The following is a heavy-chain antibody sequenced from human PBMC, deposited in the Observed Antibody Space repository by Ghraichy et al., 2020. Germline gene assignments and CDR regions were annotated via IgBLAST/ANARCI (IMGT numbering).Heavy chain of an antibody. CDR3: ARDLFFDP. CDR1: GFTFSTFS. Sequence: ETLSLTCAASGFTFSTFSMSWVRQAPGRGLEWVANINQYGSERDYVDSVKGRFTISRDNAKNSLYLLMNSLRAEDTAVYYCARDLFFDPWGQGTLVTVSS. V-gene: IGHV3-7*03. J-gene: IGHJ5*02. CDR2: INQYGSER. D-gene: IGHD2-21*01.